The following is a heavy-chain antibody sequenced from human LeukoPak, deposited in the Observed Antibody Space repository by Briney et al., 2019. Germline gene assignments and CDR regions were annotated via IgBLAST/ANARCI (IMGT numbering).Heavy chain of an antibody. Sequence: GGSLRLSCAASGFTFSSYGMSWVRQAPGKGLELLSYISGSASDVNYIDSVRGRFTISRDNAKNSLYLHMNSLTVEDTAVYYCIMVRGVILYWGQGTLVTVSS. J-gene: IGHJ4*02. V-gene: IGHV3-21*04. CDR1: GFTFSSYG. D-gene: IGHD3-10*01. CDR2: ISGSASDV. CDR3: IMVRGVILY.